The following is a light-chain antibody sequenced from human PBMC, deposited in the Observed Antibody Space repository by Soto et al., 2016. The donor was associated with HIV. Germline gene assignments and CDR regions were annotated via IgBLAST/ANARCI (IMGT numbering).Light chain of an antibody. J-gene: IGLJ2*01. CDR2: DDR. Sequence: SYELTQPPSLSVAPGKTATITCEGNNIGTRSVHWYQHKSGQAPVLVVYDDRTRPSGIPERFSGSNSGNMATLTISRVEAGDEADYHCQLWETSSDQVVFGGGTKADRL. CDR3: QLWETSSDQVV. V-gene: IGLV3-21*03. CDR1: NIGTRS.